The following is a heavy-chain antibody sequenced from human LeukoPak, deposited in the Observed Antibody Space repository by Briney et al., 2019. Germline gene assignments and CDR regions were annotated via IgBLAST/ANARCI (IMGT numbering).Heavy chain of an antibody. CDR1: GGSFGGYY. D-gene: IGHD1-26*01. J-gene: IGHJ3*02. CDR3: ARDSRIVGATMGNNSDAFDI. CDR2: INHSGST. Sequence: PSETLSLTCAVYGGSFGGYYWSWIRQPPGKGLEWIGEINHSGSTNYNPSLKSRVTISVDTSKNQFSLKLSSVTAADTAVYYCARDSRIVGATMGNNSDAFDIWGQGTMVTVSS. V-gene: IGHV4-34*01.